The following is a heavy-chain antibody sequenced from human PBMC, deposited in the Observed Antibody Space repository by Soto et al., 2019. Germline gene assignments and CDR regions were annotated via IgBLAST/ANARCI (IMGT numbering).Heavy chain of an antibody. CDR1: GYTFTSYY. CDR2: INPSGGST. V-gene: IGHV1-46*01. Sequence: GASVKVSCKASGYTFTSYYMHWVRQAPGQGLEWMGIINPSGGSTSYAQKFQGRVTMTRDTSTSTVYMELSSLRSEDTAVYYCARGIKYYYDSSGYYDYWGQGTLVTVSS. D-gene: IGHD3-22*01. J-gene: IGHJ4*02. CDR3: ARGIKYYYDSSGYYDY.